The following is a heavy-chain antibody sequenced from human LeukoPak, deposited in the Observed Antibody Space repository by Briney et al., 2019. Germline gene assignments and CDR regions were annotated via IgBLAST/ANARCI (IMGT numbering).Heavy chain of an antibody. CDR3: ARLDSVSDGDY. CDR2: IYYSWST. Sequence: SETLSLTCTVSGGAPSSRIYYWGWIRNPPGKGLEWIGNIYYSWSTYYNPSLKSRVTISVDTSKNQFSLKLSSVTAADTAVYYCARLDSVSDGDYWGQGTLVTVSS. J-gene: IGHJ4*02. CDR1: GGAPSSRIYY. V-gene: IGHV4-39*01. D-gene: IGHD2-2*03.